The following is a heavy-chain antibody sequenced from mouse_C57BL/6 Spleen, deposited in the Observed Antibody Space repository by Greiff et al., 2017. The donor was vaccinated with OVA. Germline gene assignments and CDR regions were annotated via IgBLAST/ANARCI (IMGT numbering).Heavy chain of an antibody. V-gene: IGHV5-4*01. J-gene: IGHJ1*03. CDR1: GFTFSSYA. CDR2: ISDGGSYT. Sequence: EVKVVESGGGLVKPGGSLKLSCAASGFTFSSYAMSWVRQTPEKRLEWVATISDGGSYTYYPDTVKGRFTISRDNAKNNLYLQMSHLKSEDTAMYYCARDKGWYFDVWGTGTTVTVSS. CDR3: ARDKGWYFDV.